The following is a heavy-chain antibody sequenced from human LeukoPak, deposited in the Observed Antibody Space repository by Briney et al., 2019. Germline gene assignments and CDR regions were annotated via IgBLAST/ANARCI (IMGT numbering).Heavy chain of an antibody. CDR1: GGSVSRDSYY. CDR3: ARLNGYCSSTSCYYYFDY. D-gene: IGHD2-2*03. Sequence: SETLPLTCTVSGGSVSRDSYYWSWIRQPPGKGLEWIGYIYYSGSTNYNPSLKSRVTMLGDTSKNQFSLKLSSVTAADTAVYYCARLNGYCSSTSCYYYFDYWGQGTLVTVSS. J-gene: IGHJ4*02. CDR2: IYYSGST. V-gene: IGHV4-61*01.